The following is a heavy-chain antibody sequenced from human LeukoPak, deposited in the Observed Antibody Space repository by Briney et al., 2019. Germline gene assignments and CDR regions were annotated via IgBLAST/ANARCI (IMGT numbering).Heavy chain of an antibody. J-gene: IGHJ4*02. Sequence: GSVKVSCKASGYTFTTYGITWVRQAPGQGLEWMGWISAYNGNRNYARKLQGRVTMTTDTSTSTAYMELRSLRSDDTAVYYCARALVDGYKELGYWGQGTLVTVSS. CDR2: ISAYNGNR. D-gene: IGHD5-24*01. CDR1: GYTFTTYG. CDR3: ARALVDGYKELGY. V-gene: IGHV1-18*04.